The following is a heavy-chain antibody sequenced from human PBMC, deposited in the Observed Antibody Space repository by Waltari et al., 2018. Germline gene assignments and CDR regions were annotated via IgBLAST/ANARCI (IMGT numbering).Heavy chain of an antibody. CDR3: AHRLSSDFWSGYNYYGMDV. J-gene: IGHJ6*02. D-gene: IGHD3-3*01. CDR1: GFSLSTSGVG. Sequence: QITLKESGPTLVKPTQTLTLTCTFSGFSLSTSGVGVGWIRQPPGKALEWLALIYWNDDKRYSPSLKSRLTITKDTSKNQVVLTMTNMDPVDTATYYCAHRLSSDFWSGYNYYGMDVWGQGTTVTVSS. CDR2: IYWNDDK. V-gene: IGHV2-5*01.